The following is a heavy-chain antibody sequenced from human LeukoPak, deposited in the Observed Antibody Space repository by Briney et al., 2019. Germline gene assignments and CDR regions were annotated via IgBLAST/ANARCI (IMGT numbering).Heavy chain of an antibody. J-gene: IGHJ4*02. CDR1: GFTFTDYG. CDR3: ARHERDGYNFDY. CDR2: IRYDGSTI. D-gene: IGHD5-24*01. Sequence: GGSLRLSCASSGFTFTDYGMHWVRQAPGRGLEWVAVIRYDGSTIYYADSVKGRFAISRDNSKSTLYLQMNSLRAEDTAMYYCARHERDGYNFDYWGQGTLVTVSS. V-gene: IGHV3-33*01.